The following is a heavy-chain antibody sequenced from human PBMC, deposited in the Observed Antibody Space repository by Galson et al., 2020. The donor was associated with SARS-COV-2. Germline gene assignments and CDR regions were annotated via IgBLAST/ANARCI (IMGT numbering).Heavy chain of an antibody. CDR1: GGSISGYF. J-gene: IGHJ4*02. Sequence: PSETLSLTCFVSGGSISGYFWSWIRQPAGKGLEWIGRIYTSGSTYYNPSLKSRVTMSVDTSKNQFSLKLNSVTAADTAVYYCARVGGRFEFDYWGQGTLVTVSS. CDR2: IYTSGST. D-gene: IGHD1-26*01. CDR3: ARVGGRFEFDY. V-gene: IGHV4-4*07.